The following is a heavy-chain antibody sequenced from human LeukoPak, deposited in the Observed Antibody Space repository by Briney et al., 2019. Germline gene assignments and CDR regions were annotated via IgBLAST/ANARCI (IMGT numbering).Heavy chain of an antibody. D-gene: IGHD3-22*01. CDR1: GGAISSYY. CDR2: IYSSGST. J-gene: IGHJ3*02. Sequence: PSETLSLTCTVSGGAISSYYWSWIRQPPGKGLEGIGFIYSSGSTNYSPSLKSRVTISLDTSTNQFSLKLTSVTAADTAVYYCARSPHYYDSTGYYYFGASDIWGQGTMVTVSS. V-gene: IGHV4-4*09. CDR3: ARSPHYYDSTGYYYFGASDI.